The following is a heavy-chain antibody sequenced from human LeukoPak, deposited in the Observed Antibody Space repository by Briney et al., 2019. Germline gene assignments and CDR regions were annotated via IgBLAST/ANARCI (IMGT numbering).Heavy chain of an antibody. V-gene: IGHV1-2*06. Sequence: ASVKVSCKASGYTFTGYYMHWVRQAPGQGLEWMGRINPNSGGTNYAQKFQGRVTMTRDTSISTAYMELSRLRSDDTAVYYCAREEIFGVVSNWFDPWGQGTPVTVSS. J-gene: IGHJ5*02. D-gene: IGHD3-3*01. CDR2: INPNSGGT. CDR3: AREEIFGVVSNWFDP. CDR1: GYTFTGYY.